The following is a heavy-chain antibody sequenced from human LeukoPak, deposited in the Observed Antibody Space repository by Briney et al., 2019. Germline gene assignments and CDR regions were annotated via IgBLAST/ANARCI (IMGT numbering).Heavy chain of an antibody. CDR2: IYPGDSDT. CDR3: ARPILAAGHDFDY. V-gene: IGHV5-51*01. Sequence: GESLKISCKGSGYSFTSYWVGWVRQMPGKGLEWMGIIYPGDSDTRYSPSFQGQVTISADKSISTAYLQWSSLKASDTAIYYCARPILAAGHDFDYWGQGTLVTVSS. D-gene: IGHD6-13*01. J-gene: IGHJ4*02. CDR1: GYSFTSYW.